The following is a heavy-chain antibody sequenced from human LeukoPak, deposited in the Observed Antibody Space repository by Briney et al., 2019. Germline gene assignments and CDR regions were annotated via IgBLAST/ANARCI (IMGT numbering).Heavy chain of an antibody. J-gene: IGHJ4*02. CDR2: TYFRSKWYN. CDR3: AKVRKSIWYLEFDY. D-gene: IGHD6-13*01. Sequence: RSQTLSLTCAISGDSVSSNSAAWNWIRQSPSRGLEWLGRTYFRSKWYNGYAVSVKSRITINPDTSQNQFSLQLNSVTPEDTAVYYCAKVRKSIWYLEFDYWGQGTLVTVSS. V-gene: IGHV6-1*01. CDR1: GDSVSSNSAA.